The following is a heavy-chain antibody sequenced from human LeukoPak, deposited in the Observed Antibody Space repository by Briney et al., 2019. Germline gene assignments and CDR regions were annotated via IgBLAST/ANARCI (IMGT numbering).Heavy chain of an antibody. V-gene: IGHV3-43D*03. CDR3: AKSRRGYNAVFDY. CDR1: GLTFDDYA. D-gene: IGHD5-24*01. CDR2: ITWDGGST. J-gene: IGHJ4*02. Sequence: SGGSLRLSCAASGLTFDDYAMTWVRQAPGKGLEWVSLITWDGGSTYYADSVKGRFTISRDSSKKSLYLQMSSLRGEDTALYYCAKSRRGYNAVFDYWGQGTQVTVSS.